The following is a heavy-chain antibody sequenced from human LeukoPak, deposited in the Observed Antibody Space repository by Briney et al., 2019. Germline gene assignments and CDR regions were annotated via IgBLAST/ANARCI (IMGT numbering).Heavy chain of an antibody. Sequence: GGSLRLSCAASGFAFSTFGMEWVRQAPGKGLEWVAVISYDGSNKYYADSVKGRFTVSRDNSKNTLDLQMSSLRAEDTAVYFCARRGHGYGSPFDYWGQGTLVTVSS. CDR1: GFAFSTFG. D-gene: IGHD5-18*01. J-gene: IGHJ4*02. V-gene: IGHV3-30*03. CDR3: ARRGHGYGSPFDY. CDR2: ISYDGSNK.